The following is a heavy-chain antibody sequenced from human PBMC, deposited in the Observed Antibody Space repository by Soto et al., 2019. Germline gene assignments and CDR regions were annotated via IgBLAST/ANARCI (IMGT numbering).Heavy chain of an antibody. Sequence: PGESLKISCKGSGYSFTSYWISWVRQMPGKGLEWMGRIDPSDSYTNYSPSFQGHVTISADKSISTAYLQWSSLKASDTAMYYCARLQIGQPTHDSNYYYYGMDVWGQGTTVTVSS. J-gene: IGHJ6*02. CDR1: GYSFTSYW. V-gene: IGHV5-10-1*01. D-gene: IGHD4-4*01. CDR3: ARLQIGQPTHDSNYYYYGMDV. CDR2: IDPSDSYT.